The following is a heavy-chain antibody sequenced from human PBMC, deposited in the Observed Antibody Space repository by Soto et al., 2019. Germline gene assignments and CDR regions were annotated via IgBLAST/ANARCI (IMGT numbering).Heavy chain of an antibody. V-gene: IGHV3-33*01. CDR1: GFTFSNHG. J-gene: IGHJ4*02. D-gene: IGHD1-26*01. CDR2: ISYDGSNK. Sequence: QVQLVQSGGGVVQPGTSLRLSCAASGFTFSNHGMHWVRQAPGKGLEWVAVISYDGSNKFYADSVKGRFSISRDNSKNTLNLQMYSLRAEDTAVYYCASWTGVGDTAWGLVDWCQGTPVTVSS. CDR3: ASWTGVGDTAWGLVD.